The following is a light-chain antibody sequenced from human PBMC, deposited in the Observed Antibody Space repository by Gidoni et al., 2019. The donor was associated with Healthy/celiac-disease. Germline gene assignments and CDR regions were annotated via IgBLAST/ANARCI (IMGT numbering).Light chain of an antibody. CDR3: QKYNSYYT. J-gene: IGKJ2*01. V-gene: IGKV1-5*03. CDR1: QSSSSW. CDR2: KAS. Sequence: DIQMTQSPSTLSASVGDRVTITCRASQSSSSWLAWYQQKPGKAPKLLIDKASSLKSGVPSRCSGSGSRTEFTLTISSLQPDDFANYCCQKYNSYYTFGQGTKLEIK.